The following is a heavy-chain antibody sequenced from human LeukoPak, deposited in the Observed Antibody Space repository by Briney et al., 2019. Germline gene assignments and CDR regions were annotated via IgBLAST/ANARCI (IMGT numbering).Heavy chain of an antibody. CDR3: ARGNEYFDF. Sequence: PSQTLSLTCTVSGDYINSGYFWNWIRQHPGTGLEWIGYISYTGTSYYNPSLRSRLAMSVDTSKNQFSLKLSSVTAAVTAVYYCARGNEYFDFWGQGSLVTVSS. J-gene: IGHJ4*02. V-gene: IGHV4-31*03. CDR2: ISYTGTS. CDR1: GDYINSGYF.